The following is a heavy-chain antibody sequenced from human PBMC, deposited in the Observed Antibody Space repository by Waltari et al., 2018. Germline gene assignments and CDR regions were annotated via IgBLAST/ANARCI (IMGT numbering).Heavy chain of an antibody. D-gene: IGHD4-17*01. Sequence: QVQLQESGPGLVKPSETLSLTRGVSGYSLNSGFYWAWIRQPPGKGLEWIGSVYYGGTTYFNSSLNSRATISKDASENQFSLRLRFVTAADTAVYFCVARPTVTNSRYFDSWGQGILVIVSS. V-gene: IGHV4-38-2*01. CDR2: VYYGGTT. CDR1: GYSLNSGFY. J-gene: IGHJ4*02. CDR3: VARPTVTNSRYFDS.